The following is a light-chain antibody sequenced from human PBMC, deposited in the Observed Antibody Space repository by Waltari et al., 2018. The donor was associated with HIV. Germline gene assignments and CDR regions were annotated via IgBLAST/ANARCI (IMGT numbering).Light chain of an antibody. Sequence: QSALTQPASVSGSPGQSITISCTGTRSDVGRYNYVSWYQQHPGKAPKLIIFEVNNRPSGISNRFAGSKSDNTASLTIFELQAEDEADYYCTSYTRSNSLDVFGTGTKVTVL. CDR1: RSDVGRYNY. J-gene: IGLJ1*01. V-gene: IGLV2-14*01. CDR2: EVN. CDR3: TSYTRSNSLDV.